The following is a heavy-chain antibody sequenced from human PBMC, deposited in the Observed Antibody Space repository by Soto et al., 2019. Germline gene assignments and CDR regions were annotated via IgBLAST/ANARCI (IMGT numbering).Heavy chain of an antibody. CDR3: ARPLEQHQLGFGMDV. Sequence: GGSLRLSCAASGFTCSSYGMHWVRQAPGKGLEWVAVIWYDGSKIYYADSVKGRFTISRDNSKSTLYRQMNSLRAEDTAVYYCARPLEQHQLGFGMDVWGQGSPVTVSS. D-gene: IGHD6-13*01. CDR1: GFTCSSYG. J-gene: IGHJ6*01. V-gene: IGHV3-33*01. CDR2: IWYDGSKI.